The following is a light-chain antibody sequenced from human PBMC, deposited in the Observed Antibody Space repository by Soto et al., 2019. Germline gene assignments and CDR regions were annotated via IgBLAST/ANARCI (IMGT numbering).Light chain of an antibody. Sequence: QSVLTQQPSASGTPGQRVTMSCSGSSSNIGSNTVNWYQQLPGTAPKLLIHSNNQRPSGVPDRFSGSKSGTSASLAISGLQSEDEADYYCAAWDDSLNAYVFGTGTKVTV. J-gene: IGLJ1*01. V-gene: IGLV1-44*01. CDR2: SNN. CDR3: AAWDDSLNAYV. CDR1: SSNIGSNT.